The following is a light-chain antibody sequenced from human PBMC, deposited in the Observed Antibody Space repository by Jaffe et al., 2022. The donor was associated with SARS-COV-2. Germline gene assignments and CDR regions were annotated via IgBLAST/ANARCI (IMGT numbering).Light chain of an antibody. J-gene: IGKJ3*01. CDR3: QQSFSAPLT. Sequence: DIQMTQSPSSLSASIGDRVTITCRASQSITNYLNWYQQKPGKAPKLLISTAFSLQSGVPSRFSGSGSGTGFTLTISSLQPEDFATYYCQQSFSAPLTFGPGTKVDI. V-gene: IGKV1-39*01. CDR2: TAF. CDR1: QSITNY.